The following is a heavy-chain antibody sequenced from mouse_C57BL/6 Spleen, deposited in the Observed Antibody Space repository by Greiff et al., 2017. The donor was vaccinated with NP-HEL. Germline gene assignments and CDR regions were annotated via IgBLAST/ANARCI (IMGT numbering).Heavy chain of an antibody. CDR2: IYPGDGDT. D-gene: IGHD2-2*01. J-gene: IGHJ1*03. CDR3: AREIYGYDWYFDV. CDR1: GYAFSSYW. V-gene: IGHV1-80*01. Sequence: QVQLQQSGAELVKPGASVKISCKASGYAFSSYWMNWVKQRPGKGLEWIGQIYPGDGDTNYNGKFKGKATLTADKSSSTAYMQLSSLTSEDSAVYFCAREIYGYDWYFDVWGTGTTVTVSS.